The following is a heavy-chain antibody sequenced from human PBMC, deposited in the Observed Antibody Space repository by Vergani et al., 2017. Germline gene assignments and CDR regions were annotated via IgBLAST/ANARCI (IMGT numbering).Heavy chain of an antibody. CDR3: ARDDCSGGSCYEDGY. D-gene: IGHD2-15*01. CDR2: ISGSGGST. V-gene: IGHV3-23*01. Sequence: EVQLLESGGGLVQPGGSLRLSCAASGFTFSSYAMSWVRQAPGKGLEWVSAISGSGGSTYYADSVKGRFTISRDNSKNTLYLQMNSLRAEDTAVYYCARDDCSGGSCYEDGYWGQGTLVTVSS. J-gene: IGHJ4*02. CDR1: GFTFSSYA.